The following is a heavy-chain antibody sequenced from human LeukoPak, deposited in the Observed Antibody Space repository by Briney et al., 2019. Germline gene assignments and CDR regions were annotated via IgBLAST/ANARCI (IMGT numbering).Heavy chain of an antibody. V-gene: IGHV4-61*02. J-gene: IGHJ4*02. Sequence: PSETLSLTCTVSGGSISSGSYYWSWIRQPAGKGLEWIGRIYTSGSTNYNPSLKSRVTISVDTSKNQFSLKLSSVTAADTAVYYCASVNTMIVVVIPPSWGQGTLVTVSS. CDR2: IYTSGST. D-gene: IGHD3-22*01. CDR1: GGSISSGSYY. CDR3: ASVNTMIVVVIPPS.